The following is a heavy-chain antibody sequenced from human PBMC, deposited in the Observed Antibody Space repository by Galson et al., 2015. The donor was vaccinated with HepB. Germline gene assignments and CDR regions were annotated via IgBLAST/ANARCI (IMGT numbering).Heavy chain of an antibody. D-gene: IGHD3-10*01. Sequence: SLRLSCAASGITFNTYSMNWVRQAPGKGLEWVSSTSSSSSYIYYADSVKGRFTISRDNARNSLYLQMNSLRAEDTAVYHCATVEILVVRGGLRTKSYFDYWGRETLVTVSS. CDR2: TSSSSSYI. V-gene: IGHV3-21*01. J-gene: IGHJ4*02. CDR1: GITFNTYS. CDR3: ATVEILVVRGGLRTKSYFDY.